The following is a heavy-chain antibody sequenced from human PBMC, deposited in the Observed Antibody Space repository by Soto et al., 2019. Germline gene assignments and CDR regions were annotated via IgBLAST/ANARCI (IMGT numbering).Heavy chain of an antibody. D-gene: IGHD4-17*01. CDR1: GFTFTSSA. CDR3: AAAPTGYWYFDL. V-gene: IGHV1-58*01. CDR2: IVVGSGNT. J-gene: IGHJ2*01. Sequence: KISCKASGFTFTSSAVQWVRQARGQRLEWIGWIVVGSGNTNYAQKFQERVTITRDMSTSTAYMELSSLRSEDTAVYYCAAAPTGYWYFDLWGRGTLVTVSS.